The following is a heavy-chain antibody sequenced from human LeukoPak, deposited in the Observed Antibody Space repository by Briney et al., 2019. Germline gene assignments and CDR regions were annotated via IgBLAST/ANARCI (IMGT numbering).Heavy chain of an antibody. CDR2: IIPIFGIA. V-gene: IGHV1-69*04. CDR1: GGTFSSYA. CDR3: ARGPSSVVTAANWFDP. J-gene: IGHJ5*02. Sequence: LVKVSCKASGGTFSSYAISWVRQAPGQGLEWMGRIIPIFGIANYAQKFQGRVTITADKSTSTAYMELSSLRSEDTAVYYCARGPSSVVTAANWFDPWGQGTLVTVSS. D-gene: IGHD2-21*02.